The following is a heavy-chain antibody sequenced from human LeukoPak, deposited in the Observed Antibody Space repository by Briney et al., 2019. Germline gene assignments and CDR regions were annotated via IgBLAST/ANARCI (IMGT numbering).Heavy chain of an antibody. D-gene: IGHD6-19*01. CDR2: ISSSSYI. CDR3: AREPNIAVASSDY. J-gene: IGHJ4*02. Sequence: PGGSLRLSCAASGFTFSSYSMNWVRQAPGKGLEWVSSISSSSYIYYADSVKGRFTISRDNAKNSLYLQMNSLRAEDTAVYYCAREPNIAVASSDYWGQGTLVTVSS. V-gene: IGHV3-21*01. CDR1: GFTFSSYS.